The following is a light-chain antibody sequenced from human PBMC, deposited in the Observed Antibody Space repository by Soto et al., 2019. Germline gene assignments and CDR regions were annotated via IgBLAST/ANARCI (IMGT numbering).Light chain of an antibody. CDR1: SSDVGGYNY. Sequence: QSVLTQPRSVSESPGQSVTISCTGTSSDVGGYNYVSWYQQHPGKAPKLMIYDVSKRPSGVPDRFSGSKSGNTASLTISGLQAEDEADYYCYSYAGSYTLEVFGGGTKLTVL. CDR3: YSYAGSYTLEV. V-gene: IGLV2-11*01. CDR2: DVS. J-gene: IGLJ2*01.